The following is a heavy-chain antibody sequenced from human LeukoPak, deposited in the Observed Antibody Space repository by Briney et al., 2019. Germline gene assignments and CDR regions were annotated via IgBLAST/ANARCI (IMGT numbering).Heavy chain of an antibody. V-gene: IGHV3-72*01. D-gene: IGHD3-22*01. Sequence: PGGSLRLSCGASGFTLSDHYMYWVRQAPGKGLEWIGRSRNKDNNYNTEYAASVKGRFTISRDDSKNSLFLQMNSLKIEDTAVYYCARAGDYYSTGDCWGQGTLVTVSS. CDR2: SRNKDNNYNT. J-gene: IGHJ4*02. CDR1: GFTLSDHY. CDR3: ARAGDYYSTGDC.